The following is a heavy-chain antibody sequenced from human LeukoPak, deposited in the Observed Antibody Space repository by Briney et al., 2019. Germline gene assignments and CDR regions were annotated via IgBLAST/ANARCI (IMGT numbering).Heavy chain of an antibody. Sequence: SETLSLTCTVSGGSISSYYWSWIRQPAGKGLEWIGRIYTSGGTNYNPSLKSRVTISVDKSKNQFSLKLSSVTAADTAVYYCASQYYYDSSGYRSWGQGTLVTVSS. D-gene: IGHD3-22*01. CDR1: GGSISSYY. CDR2: IYTSGGT. J-gene: IGHJ5*02. CDR3: ASQYYYDSSGYRS. V-gene: IGHV4-4*07.